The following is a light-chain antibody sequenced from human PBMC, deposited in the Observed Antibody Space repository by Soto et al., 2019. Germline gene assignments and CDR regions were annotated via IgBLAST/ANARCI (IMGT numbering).Light chain of an antibody. Sequence: EIVLAQSPGTLSLSPGERATLSCRASQSVSMNYLAWYQQKPGQAPRLLIDGASNRATGIPDRFSGSGSGTDFSLTISRVEPEDSAVYYCQQYGSSPLFTFGPGTKVDIK. J-gene: IGKJ3*01. CDR1: QSVSMNY. V-gene: IGKV3-20*01. CDR3: QQYGSSPLFT. CDR2: GAS.